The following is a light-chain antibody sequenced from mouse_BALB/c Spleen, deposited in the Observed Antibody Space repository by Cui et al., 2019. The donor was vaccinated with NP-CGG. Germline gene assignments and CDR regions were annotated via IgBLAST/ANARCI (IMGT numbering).Light chain of an antibody. CDR1: TGPVTTSNY. J-gene: IGLJ1*01. CDR2: GTN. CDR3: ALWYSNHWV. Sequence: AVVTQESALTTSPGETVTLTCRSSTGPVTTSNYANWVQEKPDHLFTGIIGGTNNRAPGVPARFSGSLIGDKAALTITGAQTEDEAIYFCALWYSNHWVFGGGTKLTVL. V-gene: IGLV1*01.